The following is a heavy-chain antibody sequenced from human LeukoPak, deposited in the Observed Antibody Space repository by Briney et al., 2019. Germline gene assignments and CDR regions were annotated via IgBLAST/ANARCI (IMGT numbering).Heavy chain of an antibody. J-gene: IGHJ4*02. D-gene: IGHD3-9*01. CDR3: ARGGTDYDILIGYL. V-gene: IGHV3-64*01. CDR2: ITSNGDTT. Sequence: GGSLRLPCAASGFTFDDYDMSWVRQAPGKGLEYVSAITSNGDTTYYATLVKGRFTISRDNSKNTLYLQMGSLRAEDTAVYYCARGGTDYDILIGYLWGQGTLVTVSS. CDR1: GFTFDDYD.